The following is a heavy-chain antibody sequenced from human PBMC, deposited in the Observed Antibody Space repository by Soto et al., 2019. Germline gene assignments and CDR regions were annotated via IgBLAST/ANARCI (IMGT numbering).Heavy chain of an antibody. Sequence: ASVKVSCKASGYTFTSYYMHWVRQAPGQGLEWMGIINPSGGSTSYAQKFQGRVTMTRDTSTSTVYMELSSLRSEDTAVYYCVTSGYSSGWFDYWGQGTPVTVSS. CDR3: VTSGYSSGWFDY. J-gene: IGHJ4*02. CDR1: GYTFTSYY. D-gene: IGHD6-19*01. CDR2: INPSGGST. V-gene: IGHV1-46*01.